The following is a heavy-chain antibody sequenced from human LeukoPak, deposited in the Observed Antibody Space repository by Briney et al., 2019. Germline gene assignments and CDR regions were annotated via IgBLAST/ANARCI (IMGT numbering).Heavy chain of an antibody. J-gene: IGHJ3*02. CDR3: ARSEALLRYFELYFDI. CDR2: IYYSGST. D-gene: IGHD3-9*01. Sequence: PSETLSLTCTVSGGSISSSSYYWGWIRQPPGKGLEWIGSIYYSGSTYYNPSLKSRVTISVDTSKNQFSLKLSSVTAADTAVYYCARSEALLRYFELYFDIWGQGTMVTVSS. CDR1: GGSISSSSYY. V-gene: IGHV4-39*07.